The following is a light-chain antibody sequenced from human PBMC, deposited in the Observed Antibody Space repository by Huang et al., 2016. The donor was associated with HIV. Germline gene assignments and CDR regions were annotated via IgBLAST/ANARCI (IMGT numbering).Light chain of an antibody. J-gene: IGKJ2*01. CDR3: QQYNNWPRT. V-gene: IGKV3-15*01. CDR2: GAS. Sequence: VMTQSLATLSVSPGETATLYCRASQYVSNNLAWYQQKPGQAPRLLIYGASTRVADIPARFSGSGSGIAFTLTISSLQSEDFAVYYCQQYNNWPRTFGQGTKLQI. CDR1: QYVSNN.